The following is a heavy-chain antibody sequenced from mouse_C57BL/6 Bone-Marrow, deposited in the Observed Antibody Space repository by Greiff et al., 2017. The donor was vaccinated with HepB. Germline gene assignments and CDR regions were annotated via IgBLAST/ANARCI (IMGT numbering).Heavy chain of an antibody. J-gene: IGHJ3*01. D-gene: IGHD2-12*01. CDR3: ARSRSYYTIFFAY. CDR1: GYAFSSSW. V-gene: IGHV1-82*01. CDR2: IYPGDGDT. Sequence: QVQLQQSGPELVKPGASVKISCKASGYAFSSSWMNWVKQRPGKGLEWIGRIYPGDGDTNYNGKFKGKATLTADKSSSTAYMQLSSLTSEDSAVYFCARSRSYYTIFFAYWGQGTLVTVSA.